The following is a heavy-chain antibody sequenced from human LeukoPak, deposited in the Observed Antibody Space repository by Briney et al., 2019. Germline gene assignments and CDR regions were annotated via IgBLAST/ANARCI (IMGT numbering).Heavy chain of an antibody. CDR2: IYPDDSDT. Sequence: GESLKISCKGSGYSFTSYWIGWVRQMPGKGLEWMGIIYPDDSDTRYSPSFQGQVTMSVDKSISTAHLQWSSLKASDTAIYYCARRIPVAGTWDYWGQGTLVTVSS. J-gene: IGHJ4*02. CDR3: ARRIPVAGTWDY. V-gene: IGHV5-51*01. D-gene: IGHD6-19*01. CDR1: GYSFTSYW.